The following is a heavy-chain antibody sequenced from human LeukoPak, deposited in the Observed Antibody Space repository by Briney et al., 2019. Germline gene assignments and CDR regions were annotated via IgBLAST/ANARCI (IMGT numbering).Heavy chain of an antibody. CDR2: ISSSGSTT. Sequence: GVSLRLLCAACGITLSVYYMRCPRPAPGKGLEWVSYISSSGSTTDYADSVKGRFTISRDSAKNSLYLQMDSLRAEDTAVYYCARTGDYALKDWGQGTLVTVSS. CDR1: GITLSVYY. CDR3: ARTGDYALKD. J-gene: IGHJ4*02. V-gene: IGHV3-11*01. D-gene: IGHD3-16*01.